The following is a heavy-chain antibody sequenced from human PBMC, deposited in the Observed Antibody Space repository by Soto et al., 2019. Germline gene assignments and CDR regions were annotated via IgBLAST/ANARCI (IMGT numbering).Heavy chain of an antibody. CDR2: IYTSGST. V-gene: IGHV4-4*07. J-gene: IGHJ5*02. CDR1: GGSISSYY. D-gene: IGHD6-13*01. CDR3: ARDLRYSSSWYDWFDP. Sequence: LSLTCTVSGGSISSYYWSWIRQPTGKGLEWIGRIYTSGSTNYNPSLKSRVTMSVDTSKNQFSLKLSSVTAADTAVYYCARDLRYSSSWYDWFDPWGQGTLVTVSS.